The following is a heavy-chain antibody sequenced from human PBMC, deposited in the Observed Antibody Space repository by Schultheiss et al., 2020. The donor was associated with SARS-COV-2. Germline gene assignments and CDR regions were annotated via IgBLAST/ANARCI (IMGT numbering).Heavy chain of an antibody. V-gene: IGHV4-59*01. CDR2: IYYGGTI. Sequence: SETLSLTCTVSGGSIKGYYWSWIRQPPGKGLEWIGYIYYGGTITYSPSLKSRVTISADTSKNQLSLKLSSLTAADTAVYYCARDRSVELTTVFDYWGQGTLVTVSS. CDR1: GGSIKGYY. CDR3: ARDRSVELTTVFDY. D-gene: IGHD4/OR15-4a*01. J-gene: IGHJ4*02.